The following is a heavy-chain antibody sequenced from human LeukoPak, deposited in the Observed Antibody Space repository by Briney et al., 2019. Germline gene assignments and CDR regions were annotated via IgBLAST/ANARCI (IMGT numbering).Heavy chain of an antibody. D-gene: IGHD3-10*01. CDR3: ARLSAMVRGPEDIFYFEY. J-gene: IGHJ4*02. CDR2: IRQDGSEK. V-gene: IGHV3-7*01. Sequence: GGSLRLSCETSGFIFSTYWMSWVRQAPGKGLEWVANIRQDGSEKYYVDSVKGRFTISRDIAKQSVFLQMNSLRVEDTGVYYCARLSAMVRGPEDIFYFEYWGLGTLVTVSS. CDR1: GFIFSTYW.